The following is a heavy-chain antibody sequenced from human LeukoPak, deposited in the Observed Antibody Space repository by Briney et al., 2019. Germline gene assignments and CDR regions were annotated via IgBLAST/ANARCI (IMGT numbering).Heavy chain of an antibody. D-gene: IGHD3-22*01. V-gene: IGHV4-59*01. J-gene: IGHJ6*03. CDR1: GGSISSYY. CDR2: IYCSGST. CDR3: ARAPYYYDSSGYYSQSRYYYYYMDV. Sequence: SETLSLTCTVSGGSISSYYWSWIRQPPGKGLEWIGYIYCSGSTNYNPSLKSRVTISVDTSKNQFSLKLSSVTAADTAVYYCARAPYYYDSSGYYSQSRYYYYYMDVWGKGTTVTVSS.